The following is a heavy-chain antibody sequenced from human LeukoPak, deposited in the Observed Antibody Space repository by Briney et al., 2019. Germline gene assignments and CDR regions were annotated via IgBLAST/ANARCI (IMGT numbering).Heavy chain of an antibody. J-gene: IGHJ4*02. D-gene: IGHD5-18*01. CDR3: TTVVRDTAMVNDY. V-gene: IGHV3-15*01. Sequence: GGSLRLSCAASGFTFSNAWMSWVRQAPGKGLEWVGRIKSKTDGGTTDYAAPVKGRFTISRDDSKNTLYLQMNSLKTEDTAVYYCTTVVRDTAMVNDYWGQGTLVTVSS. CDR1: GFTFSNAW. CDR2: IKSKTDGGTT.